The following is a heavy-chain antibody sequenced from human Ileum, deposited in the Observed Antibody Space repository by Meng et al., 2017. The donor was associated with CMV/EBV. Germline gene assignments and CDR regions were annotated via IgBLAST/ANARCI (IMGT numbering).Heavy chain of an antibody. J-gene: IGHJ5*02. CDR3: VRVGTQIWLAP. V-gene: IGHV1-8*01. CDR2: MNPNSGNT. CDR1: EYTLTNYD. Sequence: SCKTYEYTLTNYDINCVRQATGQGLEWMGWMNPNSGNTGYAQRFQGRVTMTRDTSISTAYMELSNLRSDDTAVYYCVRVGTQIWLAPWGQGTLVTVSS.